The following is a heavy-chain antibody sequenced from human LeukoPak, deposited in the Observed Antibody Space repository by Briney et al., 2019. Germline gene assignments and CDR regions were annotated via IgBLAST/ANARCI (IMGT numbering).Heavy chain of an antibody. D-gene: IGHD4-17*01. CDR2: INHSGNT. CDR3: ARDGVYGDYYGY. V-gene: IGHV4-34*01. Sequence: SETLSLTCAVYGGSFSGYYWNWIRQPPGKGLEWIGEINHSGNTNYNPSLKSRVTISLDTSKNQFSLKLSSVTAADTAVYYCARDGVYGDYYGYWGQGTLVTVSS. J-gene: IGHJ4*02. CDR1: GGSFSGYY.